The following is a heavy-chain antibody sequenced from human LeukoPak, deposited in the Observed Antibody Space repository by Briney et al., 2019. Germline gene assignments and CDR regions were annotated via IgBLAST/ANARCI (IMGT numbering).Heavy chain of an antibody. CDR2: IKQDGSEK. V-gene: IGHV3-7*05. J-gene: IGHJ3*02. CDR1: RFTFSSYS. Sequence: GGSLRLSCAASRFTFSSYSMSWVRQAPGKGLEWVANIKQDGSEKYYVDSVKGRFTISRDNAKNSLYLQMNSLRAEDTAVYYCARERLRITMIVVVRGGAFDIWGQGTMVTVSS. D-gene: IGHD3-22*01. CDR3: ARERLRITMIVVVRGGAFDI.